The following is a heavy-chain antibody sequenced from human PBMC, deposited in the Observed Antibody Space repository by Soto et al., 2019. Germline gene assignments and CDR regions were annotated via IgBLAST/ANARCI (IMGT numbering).Heavy chain of an antibody. Sequence: QVQLQQWGAGLLKPSETLSLTCAVYGGSFSGYYWSWIRQPPGKGLEWIGEINHSGSTNYNPSLKRRVTISVDTSKNEFSLKLSSVTAADTAVYYCARGGRDGYNFAFDIWGQGTMVTVSS. CDR2: INHSGST. CDR1: GGSFSGYY. V-gene: IGHV4-34*01. D-gene: IGHD5-12*01. J-gene: IGHJ3*02. CDR3: ARGGRDGYNFAFDI.